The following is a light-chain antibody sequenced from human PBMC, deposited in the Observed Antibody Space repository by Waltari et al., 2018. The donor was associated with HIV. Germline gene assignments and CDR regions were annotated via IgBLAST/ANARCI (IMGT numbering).Light chain of an antibody. CDR3: LQYGDSPRT. CDR2: GTS. V-gene: IGKV3-20*01. CDR1: QSVTSRS. Sequence: EIVLTQFPGTLSLAPGERATLFCRASQSVTSRSLAWYQQRPGQAPRLLIYGTSSRAAGIPDRFGGSGSGTDFSLTITRLEPEDFAVYYCLQYGDSPRTFGPGTKVEIK. J-gene: IGKJ1*01.